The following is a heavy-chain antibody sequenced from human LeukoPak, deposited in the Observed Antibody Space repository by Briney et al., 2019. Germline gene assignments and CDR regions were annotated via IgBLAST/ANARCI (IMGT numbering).Heavy chain of an antibody. V-gene: IGHV3-64D*09. D-gene: IGHD4-17*01. J-gene: IGHJ4*02. CDR1: GFTFSSSG. Sequence: GGSLRHSCSASGFTFSSSGMHWVRQAPGKGLEYVSAITSNGGSTNYADSVKGRFTISRDNSKNTLYLQMSSLRPDDTALYDCVKALRLVTTHYDYWGQGTLVTVSS. CDR2: ITSNGGST. CDR3: VKALRLVTTHYDY.